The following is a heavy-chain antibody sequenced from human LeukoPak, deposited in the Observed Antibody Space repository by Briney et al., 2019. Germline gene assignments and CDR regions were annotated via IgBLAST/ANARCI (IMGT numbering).Heavy chain of an antibody. Sequence: ETLSLTCAVYGGSFSGYYWSWIRQPPGKGLEWIGEINHSGSTNYNPSLKSRVAISVDTSKNQFSLKLSSVTAADTAVYYCASGTGFAPPFYWGQGTLVTVSS. D-gene: IGHD3-10*01. CDR2: INHSGST. CDR1: GGSFSGYY. J-gene: IGHJ4*02. CDR3: ASGTGFAPPFY. V-gene: IGHV4-34*01.